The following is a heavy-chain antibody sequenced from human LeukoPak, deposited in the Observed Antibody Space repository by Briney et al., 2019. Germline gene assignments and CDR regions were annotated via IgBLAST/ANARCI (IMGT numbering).Heavy chain of an antibody. J-gene: IGHJ3*02. CDR2: ISYDGSNK. CDR3: ARDRAVAGADAFDI. V-gene: IGHV3-30*03. CDR1: GFTFSSYG. Sequence: GGSLRLSCAASGFTFSSYGMHWVRQAPGKGLEWVAVISYDGSNKYYADSVKGRFTISRDNSKNTLYLQMNSLRAEDTAVYYCARDRAVAGADAFDIWGQGTMVTVSS. D-gene: IGHD6-19*01.